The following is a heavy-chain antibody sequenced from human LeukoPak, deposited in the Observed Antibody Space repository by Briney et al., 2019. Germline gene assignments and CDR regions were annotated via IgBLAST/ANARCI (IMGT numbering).Heavy chain of an antibody. CDR2: LNPSDGTT. Sequence: ASVKVSCKASGYTFTNYFLHWVRQAPGQGLEWMGTLNPSDGTTIYTQKFQGRVTMTRDTSTSTTYIELSSLRYDDAAVYYCALGYVYGKYYFHYWGQGTLVTVSS. J-gene: IGHJ4*02. D-gene: IGHD2-15*01. V-gene: IGHV1-46*01. CDR1: GYTFTNYF. CDR3: ALGYVYGKYYFHY.